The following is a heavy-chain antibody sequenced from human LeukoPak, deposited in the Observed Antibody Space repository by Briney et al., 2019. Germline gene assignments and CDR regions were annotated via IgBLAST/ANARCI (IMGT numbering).Heavy chain of an antibody. D-gene: IGHD6-13*01. CDR3: ARATSISPAGFFDY. CDR2: TKNKAKSYTP. J-gene: IGHJ4*02. V-gene: IGHV3-72*01. Sequence: TGGSLRLSCEASRFTFSDHHIDLVLQAPGKALEWVVHTKNKAKSYTPEYAASVKGRFTVSSDDSKTSLYLQMNSLNTEDTAVYYCARATSISPAGFFDYWGQGTLVTVSS. CDR1: RFTFSDHH.